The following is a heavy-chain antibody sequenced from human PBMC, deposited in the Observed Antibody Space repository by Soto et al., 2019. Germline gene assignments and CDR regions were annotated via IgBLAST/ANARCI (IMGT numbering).Heavy chain of an antibody. D-gene: IGHD3-10*01. CDR3: ARVRFGEWGYAMDV. V-gene: IGHV3-11*01. CDR2: ISSSGSSI. Sequence: QVQLVESGGGLVKLGGSLRLSCAASGLTFSDCYMNWIRQAPGKGLEWVSYISSSGSSINYAGSVKGRFTISRDNAKNSLYLQMNSLRDEDTAMYYCARVRFGEWGYAMDVWGQGTTVIVSS. J-gene: IGHJ6*02. CDR1: GLTFSDCY.